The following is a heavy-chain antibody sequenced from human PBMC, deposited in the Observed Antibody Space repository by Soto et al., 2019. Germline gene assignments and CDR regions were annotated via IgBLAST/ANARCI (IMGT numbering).Heavy chain of an antibody. V-gene: IGHV3-23*01. D-gene: IGHD6-19*01. CDR2: LNDRGDTT. CDR1: GLTFSYFG. CDR3: AKDATSTNGWYHFDY. Sequence: LRLSCAASGLTFSYFGIGWFREAPGKGLEWVSVLNDRGDTTYYTDSVKGRFTISRDNSKNTLYLQMNSLRAEDTAVYYCAKDATSTNGWYHFDYWGQGALVTVSS. J-gene: IGHJ4*02.